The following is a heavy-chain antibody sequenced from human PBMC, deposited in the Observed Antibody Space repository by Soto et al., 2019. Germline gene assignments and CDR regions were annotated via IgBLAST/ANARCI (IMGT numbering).Heavy chain of an antibody. Sequence: LRLSCAASGFTFSSYWMSWVRQAPGKGLEWVANIKQDGSEKYYVDSVKGRFTISRDNAKNSLYLQMNSLRAEDTAVCYCAREGGYCSSTSCSPRNSYYYYYYGMDVWGQGTTVTVSS. CDR1: GFTFSSYW. J-gene: IGHJ6*02. V-gene: IGHV3-7*03. CDR3: AREGGYCSSTSCSPRNSYYYYYYGMDV. CDR2: IKQDGSEK. D-gene: IGHD2-2*01.